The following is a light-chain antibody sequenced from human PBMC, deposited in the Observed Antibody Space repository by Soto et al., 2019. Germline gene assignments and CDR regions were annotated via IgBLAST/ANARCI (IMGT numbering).Light chain of an antibody. Sequence: EIVLTQSPATLSSPAGERATLSCRASQGVSSTYLAWYQQKPGQAPRLRIYGASSSATGIPDRFSGSGSGTDFTLTISSLEPEDFAVYYCQQYGSSPGTFGQGTRLEIK. CDR1: QGVSSTY. CDR2: GAS. CDR3: QQYGSSPGT. J-gene: IGKJ5*01. V-gene: IGKV3-20*01.